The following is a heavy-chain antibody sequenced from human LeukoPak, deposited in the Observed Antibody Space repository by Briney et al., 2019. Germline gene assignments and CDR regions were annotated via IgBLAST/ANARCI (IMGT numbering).Heavy chain of an antibody. CDR2: ITSSSSYT. V-gene: IGHV3-21*01. CDR3: ARVLVANWFDP. D-gene: IGHD2-8*02. J-gene: IGHJ5*02. CDR1: GFSFSTYN. Sequence: GGSLRLSCAASGFSFSTYNMNWVRQAPGEGLEWVSSITSSSSYTYYADSVKGRSTISRDNAKNSLYLQMNSLRVEDTAVYYCARVLVANWFDPWGQGTLVTVSS.